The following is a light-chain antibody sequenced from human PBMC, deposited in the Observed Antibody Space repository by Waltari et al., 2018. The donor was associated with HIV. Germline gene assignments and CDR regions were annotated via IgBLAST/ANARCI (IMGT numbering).Light chain of an antibody. J-gene: IGLJ2*01. CDR1: RSNLGETY. Sequence: QSVLTQPPSVSAAPGQKVTVSCSGRRSNLGETYLPWYQQLPGTAPKLLIYENNKRPSGIPDRFSGSKSGTSATLAITGLQTGDEADYYCGTWHSSLSAGVVFGGGTKLTVL. CDR3: GTWHSSLSAGVV. V-gene: IGLV1-51*02. CDR2: ENN.